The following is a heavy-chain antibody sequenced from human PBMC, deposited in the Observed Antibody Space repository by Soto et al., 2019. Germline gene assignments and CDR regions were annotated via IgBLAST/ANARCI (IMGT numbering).Heavy chain of an antibody. CDR1: GGPISRYY. Sequence: SETLSPTGTFSGGPISRYYWSWLRQPPRKGLEWIGYIYYSGRNNYTPYLRRRVTISVETPKNQFSLKLSSVTAADTAVYYCARLSGLNNWFDPWGQGNLVTVSS. CDR2: IYYSGRN. CDR3: ARLSGLNNWFDP. J-gene: IGHJ5*02. V-gene: IGHV4-59*08. D-gene: IGHD1-1*01.